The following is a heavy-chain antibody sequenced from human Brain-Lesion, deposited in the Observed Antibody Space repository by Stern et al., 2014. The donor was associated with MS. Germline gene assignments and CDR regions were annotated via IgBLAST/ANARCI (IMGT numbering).Heavy chain of an antibody. J-gene: IGHJ4*02. D-gene: IGHD1-26*01. V-gene: IGHV1-24*01. CDR1: GYTLTELS. CDR3: ATLSPGAGGNYYRHLDY. CDR2: FDPEDGET. Sequence: QDQLVQSGAEVKKPGASVKVSCKVSGYTLTELSMHWVRQAPSKGLEWMGGFDPEDGETIYAQKFQGRVTMTEDTSTDTAFMELSSLRSEDTAVYYCATLSPGAGGNYYRHLDYGGQGTLGTVA.